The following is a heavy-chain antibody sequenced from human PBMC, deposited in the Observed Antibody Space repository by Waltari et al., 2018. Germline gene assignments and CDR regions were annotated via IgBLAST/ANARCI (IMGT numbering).Heavy chain of an antibody. Sequence: QVQLQESGPGLVKPSQTLSLTCTVSGGSISSGSYYWSWIRQPAGKGREWIGRIYTSGSTSYNPSLKSRVTISVDTSKNQFSLKLSSVTAADTAVYYCAREGLLPLCYLDVWGKGTTVSVSS. D-gene: IGHD2-8*01. CDR1: GGSISSGSYY. J-gene: IGHJ6*04. CDR2: IYTSGST. V-gene: IGHV4-61*02. CDR3: AREGLLPLCYLDV.